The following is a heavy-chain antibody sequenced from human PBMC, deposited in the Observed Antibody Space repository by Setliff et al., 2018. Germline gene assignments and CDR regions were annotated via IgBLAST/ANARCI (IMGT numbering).Heavy chain of an antibody. Sequence: PSETLSLTCAVYGGSFSTYYWIWVRQAPGKGLEWVGRTKNKANAGYMEYAASVKDRFIISRDDSKNSLYLQMYSLKSDDTAVYYCVRAVVIRGSKPLDSWGQGTLVTVSS. D-gene: IGHD3-10*01. CDR2: TKNKANAGYM. CDR1: GGSFSTYY. V-gene: IGHV3-72*01. CDR3: VRAVVIRGSKPLDS. J-gene: IGHJ4*02.